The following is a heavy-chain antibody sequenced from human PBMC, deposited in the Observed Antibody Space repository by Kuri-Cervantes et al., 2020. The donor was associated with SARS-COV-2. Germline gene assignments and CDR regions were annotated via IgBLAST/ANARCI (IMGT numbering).Heavy chain of an antibody. CDR1: GFTVSRDY. CDR2: IYSAGNT. Sequence: GGSLKISCATSGFTVSRDYMSWVRQAPGKGLEWVSLIYSAGNTYYAASVKGRFTISRDDSNNTLYLQMNSLRAEDTAVYYCARVEMATQIDYWGQGTLVTVSS. CDR3: ARVEMATQIDY. J-gene: IGHJ4*02. V-gene: IGHV3-53*01. D-gene: IGHD5-24*01.